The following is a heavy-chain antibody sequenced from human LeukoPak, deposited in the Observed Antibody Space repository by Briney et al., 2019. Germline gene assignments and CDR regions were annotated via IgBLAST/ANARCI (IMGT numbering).Heavy chain of an antibody. V-gene: IGHV1-69*01. Sequence: SVKVSCKASGGTFSSYAISWVRQAPGQGLEWMGGIIPIFGTANYAQKFQGRVTITADESTSTAYMELSSLRPEDTAVYYCATGWNDLTYFDYWGQGTLVTVSS. D-gene: IGHD1-1*01. CDR3: ATGWNDLTYFDY. CDR1: GGTFSSYA. J-gene: IGHJ4*02. CDR2: IIPIFGTA.